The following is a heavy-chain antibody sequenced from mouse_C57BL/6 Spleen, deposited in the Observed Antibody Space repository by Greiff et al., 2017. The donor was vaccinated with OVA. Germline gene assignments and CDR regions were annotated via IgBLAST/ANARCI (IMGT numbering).Heavy chain of an antibody. CDR1: GYTFTSYW. V-gene: IGHV1-69*01. J-gene: IGHJ4*01. CDR2: IDPSDSYT. CDR3: ARRRGSRGDAMDY. Sequence: VQLQQPGAELVMPGASVKLSCKASGYTFTSYWMHWVKQRPGQGLEWIGEIDPSDSYTNYNQKFKGKSTLTVDKSSSTAYMQLSSLTSEDSAVYYCARRRGSRGDAMDYWGQGTSVTVSS.